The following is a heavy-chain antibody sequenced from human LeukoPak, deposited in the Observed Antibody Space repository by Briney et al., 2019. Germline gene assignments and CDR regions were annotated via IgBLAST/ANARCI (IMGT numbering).Heavy chain of an antibody. J-gene: IGHJ3*01. CDR2: IYPGDSDT. Sequence: GESLKISCKASGFRFNRDWIGWVRQMPGKGLEWMGIIYPGDSDTRYSPSFQGQVTISAETSVSAAYVQWNSMKASDSGIYYCARNRGARDAFDLWGQGTMVTVSS. CDR3: ARNRGARDAFDL. CDR1: GFRFNRDW. D-gene: IGHD1-14*01. V-gene: IGHV5-51*01.